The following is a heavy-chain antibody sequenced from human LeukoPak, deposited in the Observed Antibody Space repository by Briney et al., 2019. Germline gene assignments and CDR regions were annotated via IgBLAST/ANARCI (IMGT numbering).Heavy chain of an antibody. Sequence: PGGSLRLSCAASGFTFSSSAMSWVRQAPGKGLEWVSGISGSGGSTYYADSVKGRFTISRDNSKNTLYLQMNSLRAEDTAVCYCAKGFFERLRTTAYGMDVWGQGTTVTVSS. CDR1: GFTFSSSA. V-gene: IGHV3-23*01. J-gene: IGHJ6*02. D-gene: IGHD4-17*01. CDR2: ISGSGGST. CDR3: AKGFFERLRTTAYGMDV.